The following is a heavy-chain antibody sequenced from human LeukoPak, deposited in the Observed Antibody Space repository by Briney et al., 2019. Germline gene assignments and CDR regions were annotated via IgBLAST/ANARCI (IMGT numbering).Heavy chain of an antibody. Sequence: GGSLRLSCVASGFTFSDYYMNWIRQAPGKGLEWVSCISSSGSTIYYADSVKGRFTISRDNAKNSLYLQMNSLRAEDTAVYYCANGDDFWRAPHYFDYWGQGTLVTVSS. CDR2: ISSSGSTI. CDR1: GFTFSDYY. D-gene: IGHD3-3*01. CDR3: ANGDDFWRAPHYFDY. J-gene: IGHJ4*02. V-gene: IGHV3-11*04.